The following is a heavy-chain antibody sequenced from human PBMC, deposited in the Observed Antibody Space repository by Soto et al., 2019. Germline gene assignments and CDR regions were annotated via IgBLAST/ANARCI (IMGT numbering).Heavy chain of an antibody. CDR1: GFTFSGSA. D-gene: IGHD5-18*01. CDR3: TRVHTDMAPFDY. Sequence: EVQLVESGGGLVQPGGSLKLSCAASGFTFSGSALHWVRQASGKGLEWVGRIRAKTSNYATAYAASVRGRFSISRDDSKNTAYPQMNSLTTEDTAVYYCTRVHTDMAPFDYWGQGTLVTVSS. J-gene: IGHJ4*02. CDR2: IRAKTSNYAT. V-gene: IGHV3-73*02.